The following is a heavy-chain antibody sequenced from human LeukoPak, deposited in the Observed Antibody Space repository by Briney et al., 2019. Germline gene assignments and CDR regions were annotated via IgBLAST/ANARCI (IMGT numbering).Heavy chain of an antibody. V-gene: IGHV1-2*02. CDR1: GYTFTGYY. J-gene: IGHJ4*02. CDR3: ARTKQKLILTGYPYPDYFDY. Sequence: ASVKVSCKASGYTFTGYYLHWVRQAPGQGLEWMGWINPNSGGTNYAQKFQGRVTMTRDTSISTAYMELSRLRSDDTAVYYCARTKQKLILTGYPYPDYFDYWGQGTLVTVSS. D-gene: IGHD3-9*01. CDR2: INPNSGGT.